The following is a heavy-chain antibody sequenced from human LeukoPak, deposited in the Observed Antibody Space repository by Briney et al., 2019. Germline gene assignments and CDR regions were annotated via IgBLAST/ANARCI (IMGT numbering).Heavy chain of an antibody. CDR1: GFTFSSYA. Sequence: GGSLRLSCAASGFTFSSYAMSWVRQAPGKGLEWVSAISGSGGSTYYADSVKGRFTISRDNSKNTLYLQMNSLRAEDTAVYYCVFSSRAGAIVLNCYGMDVWGQGTTVIVSS. CDR3: VFSSRAGAIVLNCYGMDV. V-gene: IGHV3-23*01. CDR2: ISGSGGST. D-gene: IGHD2-2*01. J-gene: IGHJ6*02.